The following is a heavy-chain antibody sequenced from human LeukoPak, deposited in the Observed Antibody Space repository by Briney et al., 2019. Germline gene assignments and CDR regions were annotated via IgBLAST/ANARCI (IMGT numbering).Heavy chain of an antibody. CDR1: GFTFDDYA. CDR3: ARMFCSAGSCYPDAFDI. CDR2: ISWNSGSI. V-gene: IGHV3-9*01. Sequence: GRSLRLSCAASGFTFDDYAMHWVRQAPGKGLEWVSSISWNSGSIGYADSVKGRFTISRDNAKNSLYLQMKSLRADDTALYYCARMFCSAGSCYPDAFDIWGQGTMVTVSS. J-gene: IGHJ3*02. D-gene: IGHD2-15*01.